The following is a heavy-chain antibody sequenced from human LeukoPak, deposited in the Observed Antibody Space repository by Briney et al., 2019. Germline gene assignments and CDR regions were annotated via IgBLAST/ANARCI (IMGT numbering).Heavy chain of an antibody. CDR2: ISYDGSNK. CDR3: ARGGYSYGYPFDY. V-gene: IGHV3-30*04. D-gene: IGHD5-18*01. Sequence: GGSLRLSCAASGFTFSSYAMHWVRQAPGKGLERVALISYDGSNKYYADSVKGRFTISRDNSKNTLYLQMNSLRAEDTAVYYCARGGYSYGYPFDYWGQGTLVTVSS. CDR1: GFTFSSYA. J-gene: IGHJ4*02.